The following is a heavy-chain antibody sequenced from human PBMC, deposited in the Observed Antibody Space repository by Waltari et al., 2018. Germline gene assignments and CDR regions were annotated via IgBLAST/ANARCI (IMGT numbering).Heavy chain of an antibody. D-gene: IGHD2-21*01. CDR2: VGPGGAT. J-gene: IGHJ4*02. V-gene: IGHV3-23*04. CDR3: AKDRWGGANYFDY. CDR1: GFTLSACA. Sequence: VQLVESGGGLVQPGGSLRLSCTASGFTLSACAMTWVRQAPGKGVGWVSTVGPGGATYYAESVKGRFSISRDTSRNILYLEMSSLRTDDTALYFCAKDRWGGANYFDYWGQGTLATVSS.